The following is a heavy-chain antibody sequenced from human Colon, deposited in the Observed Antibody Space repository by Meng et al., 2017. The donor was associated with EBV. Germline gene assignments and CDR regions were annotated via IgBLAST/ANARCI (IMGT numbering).Heavy chain of an antibody. CDR2: IWSNGINE. V-gene: IGHV3-33*08. CDR1: GFLFSDYA. CDR3: APSIAVAGILDY. J-gene: IGHJ4*02. Sequence: VQVVESGGGLAQPGGSLRLSCAASGFLFSDYAMTWVRQAPGKGLEWVAVIWSNGINEYYVDSVKGRFTISRDNSKNTVYLQMNSLRAEDTAVYYCAPSIAVAGILDYWGQGTLVTVSS. D-gene: IGHD6-13*01.